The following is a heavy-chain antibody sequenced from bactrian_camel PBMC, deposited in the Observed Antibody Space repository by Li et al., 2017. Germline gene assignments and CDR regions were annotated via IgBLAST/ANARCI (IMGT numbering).Heavy chain of an antibody. D-gene: IGHD8*01. CDR1: KDIFSTYC. J-gene: IGHJ6*01. CDR2: IDSDGTT. CDR3: AVPYQDLSATETLRVMSSGGDFGY. V-gene: IGHV3S53*01. Sequence: HVQLVESGGGPVQAGGSLRLSCKMPKDIFSTYCMGWFRQGPGKEREGVATIDSDGTTVYAESVKGRFTISRDAAKNTLSLQMNSVKPEDTAMYYCAVPYQDLSATETLRVMSSGGDFGYYGQGTQVTVS.